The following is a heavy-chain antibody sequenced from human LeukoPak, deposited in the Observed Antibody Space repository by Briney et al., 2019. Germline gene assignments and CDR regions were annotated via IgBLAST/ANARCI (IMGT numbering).Heavy chain of an antibody. D-gene: IGHD3-10*01. J-gene: IGHJ3*02. V-gene: IGHV4-59*01. CDR3: ASLGGYYDSSNSSQLETFDI. CDR2: IHNTGSS. Sequence: SETLSLTCTVSGDSINNDFWSWIRQPPGKGLEWIGYIHNTGSSNYNPSLKSRVSFSVDTSENQLSLRLNSMTAADTAVYYCASLGGYYDSSNSSQLETFDIWGQGTMVTVSS. CDR1: GDSINNDF.